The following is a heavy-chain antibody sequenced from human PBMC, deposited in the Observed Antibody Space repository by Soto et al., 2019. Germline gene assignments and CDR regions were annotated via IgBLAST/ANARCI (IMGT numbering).Heavy chain of an antibody. V-gene: IGHV1-2*04. Sequence: QVQLVQSGAEVKKPGASVKVSCKASGYTFTDYYIHWVRQAPGQGLEWMGWINPDSGGTDYAQKFQGSVAMTRDTSISTAYMELSRLTSDDAAVYYCARDRCTAGSCFDYWGQGTPVNVSS. CDR2: INPDSGGT. J-gene: IGHJ4*02. CDR3: ARDRCTAGSCFDY. CDR1: GYTFTDYY. D-gene: IGHD2-15*01.